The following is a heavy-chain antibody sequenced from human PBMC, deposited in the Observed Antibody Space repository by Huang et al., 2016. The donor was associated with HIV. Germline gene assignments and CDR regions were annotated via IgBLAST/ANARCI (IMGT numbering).Heavy chain of an antibody. CDR3: AKGGSAAAVLDF. Sequence: QVQLVESGGGVVQPGRSLRISCAASGFTFSLYGMHGVRQAPAKGVEWRAGISYDAKNKYYADSVKGQFTISRENSKTTLYLQMNRLRVEDTALYYCAKGGSAAAVLDFWGQGTLVTVSS. CDR2: ISYDAKNK. J-gene: IGHJ4*02. V-gene: IGHV3-30*18. D-gene: IGHD6-13*01. CDR1: GFTFSLYG.